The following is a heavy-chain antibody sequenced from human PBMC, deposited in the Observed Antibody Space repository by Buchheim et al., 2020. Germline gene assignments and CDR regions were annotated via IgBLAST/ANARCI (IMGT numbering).Heavy chain of an antibody. CDR3: ARDLYYDFWSGYYTGSGDYYYYGMDV. CDR1: GGSISSYY. Sequence: QVQLQESGPGLVKPSETLSLTCTVSGGSISSYYWSWIWQPAGKGLEWIGRIYTSGSTNYNPSLTSRVTMSVDTSKNQFSLKLSSVTAADTAVYYCARDLYYDFWSGYYTGSGDYYYYGMDVWGQGTT. D-gene: IGHD3-3*01. CDR2: IYTSGST. V-gene: IGHV4-4*07. J-gene: IGHJ6*02.